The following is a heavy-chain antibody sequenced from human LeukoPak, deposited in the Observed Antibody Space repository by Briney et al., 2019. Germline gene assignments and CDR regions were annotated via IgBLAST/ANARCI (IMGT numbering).Heavy chain of an antibody. Sequence: GASVKVSCKASGYTFTSYDINWVRQAPGQGLEWMGWMNPNSGNTGYAQKFQGRVTMTEDTSTDTAYMELSSLRSEDTAVYYCATPMVRGAVGFDYWGQGTLVTVSS. CDR1: GYTFTSYD. V-gene: IGHV1-8*01. D-gene: IGHD3-10*01. CDR3: ATPMVRGAVGFDY. J-gene: IGHJ4*02. CDR2: MNPNSGNT.